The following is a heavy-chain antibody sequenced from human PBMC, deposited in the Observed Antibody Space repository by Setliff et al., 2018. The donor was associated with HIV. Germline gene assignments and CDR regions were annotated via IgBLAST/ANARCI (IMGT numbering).Heavy chain of an antibody. CDR2: IYYTGST. CDR3: ARAPPGIQNDAFDV. Sequence: SETLSLTCIVSGGSIRSSSYYWGWIRQPPGKGLEWIGTIYYTGSTNYNPSLKSRVTIPVDTSKNQFSLRLTSVTAADTAVYYCARAPPGIQNDAFDVWGQGTMVTVSS. J-gene: IGHJ3*01. CDR1: GGSIRSSSYY. V-gene: IGHV4-39*07.